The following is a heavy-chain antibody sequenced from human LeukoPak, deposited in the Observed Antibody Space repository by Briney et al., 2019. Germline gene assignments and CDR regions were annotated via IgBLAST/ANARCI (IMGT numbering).Heavy chain of an antibody. V-gene: IGHV4-59*12. CDR1: GGSISSYY. J-gene: IGHJ3*02. CDR2: IYYSGST. Sequence: SETLSLTCTVSGGSISSYYWSWIRQPPGKGLEWIGYIYYSGSTNYNPSLKSRVTISVDTSKNQFSLKLSSVTAADTAVYYCARLGLHAGVSVGGSYRGNDVFDIGGQGKMVTVSS. D-gene: IGHD3-16*02. CDR3: ARLGLHAGVSVGGSYRGNDVFDI.